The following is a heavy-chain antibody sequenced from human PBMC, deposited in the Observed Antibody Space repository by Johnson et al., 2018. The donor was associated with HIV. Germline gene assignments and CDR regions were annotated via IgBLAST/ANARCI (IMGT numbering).Heavy chain of an antibody. Sequence: VQLVESGGGLVRPGGSRRLSCAASGFIFDNYGMSWVRQAPGKGLEWVSTISGGGTTYYSDSAKGRFTISRDSSKDTLYLQMNSLRADDTAVYYWAKAPNWNYGDAFDVGGQGTMLTVSS. J-gene: IGHJ3*01. D-gene: IGHD1-7*01. V-gene: IGHV3-23*04. CDR1: GFIFDNYG. CDR3: AKAPNWNYGDAFDV. CDR2: ISGGGTT.